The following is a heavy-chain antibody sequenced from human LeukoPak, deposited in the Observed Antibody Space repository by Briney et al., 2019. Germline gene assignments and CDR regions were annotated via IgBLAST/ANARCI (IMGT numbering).Heavy chain of an antibody. D-gene: IGHD3-10*01. J-gene: IGHJ6*02. CDR3: ARDDPLYYYGSGSYLPSYYYYGMDV. Sequence: ASVTVSCKASGYTFTSYGISWVQQAPGQGLEWMGWISAYNGNTNYAQKLQGRVTMTTDTSTSTAYMELRSLRSDDTAVYYCARDDPLYYYGSGSYLPSYYYYGMDVWGQGTTVAVSS. CDR2: ISAYNGNT. V-gene: IGHV1-18*01. CDR1: GYTFTSYG.